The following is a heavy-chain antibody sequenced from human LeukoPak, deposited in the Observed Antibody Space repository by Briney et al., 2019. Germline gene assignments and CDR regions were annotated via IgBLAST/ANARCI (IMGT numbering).Heavy chain of an antibody. CDR3: AKDPTLHYYDSSGYFADY. Sequence: GGSLRLFCADSGFTFSSYAMSWVRQAPGKGLEWVSAISGSGGSTYYADSVKGRFTISRDNSKNTLYLQMNSLRAEDTAVYYCAKDPTLHYYDSSGYFADYWGQGTLVTVSS. J-gene: IGHJ4*02. D-gene: IGHD3-22*01. V-gene: IGHV3-23*01. CDR2: ISGSGGST. CDR1: GFTFSSYA.